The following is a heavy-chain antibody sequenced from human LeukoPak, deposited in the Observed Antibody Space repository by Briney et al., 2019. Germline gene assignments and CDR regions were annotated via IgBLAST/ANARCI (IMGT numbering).Heavy chain of an antibody. Sequence: SETLSLTCTVSGGSISSSSYYWGWIRQPPGKGLEWIGSIYYSGSTYYNPSLKSRVAISVDTSKNQFSLKLSSVTAADTAVYYCARRIKGAPTVYYYDSSGPKYNWFDPWGQGTLVTVSS. J-gene: IGHJ5*02. CDR3: ARRIKGAPTVYYYDSSGPKYNWFDP. CDR2: IYYSGST. V-gene: IGHV4-39*01. CDR1: GGSISSSSYY. D-gene: IGHD3-22*01.